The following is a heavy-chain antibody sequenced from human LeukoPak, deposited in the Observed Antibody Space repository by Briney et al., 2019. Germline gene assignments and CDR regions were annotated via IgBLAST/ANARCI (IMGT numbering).Heavy chain of an antibody. V-gene: IGHV4-61*02. CDR3: ARMVDCSSTSCYSFDY. CDR1: GGSISSGSYY. Sequence: SQTLSLTCTVSGGSISSGSYYWSWIRQPAGKGLEWIGRIYTSGSTNYNPSLKSRVTISVDTSKNQFSLKLSSVTAADTAVYYCARMVDCSSTSCYSFDYWGQGTLVTVSS. CDR2: IYTSGST. J-gene: IGHJ4*02. D-gene: IGHD2-2*01.